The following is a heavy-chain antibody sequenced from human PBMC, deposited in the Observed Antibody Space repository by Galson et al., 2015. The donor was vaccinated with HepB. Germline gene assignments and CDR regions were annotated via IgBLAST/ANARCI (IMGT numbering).Heavy chain of an antibody. CDR1: GGTFSSYA. D-gene: IGHD2-21*01. J-gene: IGHJ4*02. Sequence: SVKVSCKASGGTFSSYAISWVRQAPGQGLEWMGGIIPIFGTANYAQKFQGRVTITADESTSTAYMELSSLRSEDTAVYYCARDAPPYCGGDCYRTPGDWGQGTLVTVSS. CDR3: ARDAPPYCGGDCYRTPGD. CDR2: IIPIFGTA. V-gene: IGHV1-69*13.